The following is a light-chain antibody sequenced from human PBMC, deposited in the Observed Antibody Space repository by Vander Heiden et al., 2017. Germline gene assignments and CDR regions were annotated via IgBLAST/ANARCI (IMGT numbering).Light chain of an antibody. CDR2: AAS. CDR3: QKYNSAPQT. J-gene: IGKJ3*01. Sequence: DIQMTQSPSSLSASVGDRVTITCRARQGISNYLAWYQQKPGKVPKLLIYAASTLQSGVPSRFGGSGSGTDFTLTISSLQPEDVATYYCQKYNSAPQTFGPGTKVDIK. V-gene: IGKV1-27*01. CDR1: QGISNY.